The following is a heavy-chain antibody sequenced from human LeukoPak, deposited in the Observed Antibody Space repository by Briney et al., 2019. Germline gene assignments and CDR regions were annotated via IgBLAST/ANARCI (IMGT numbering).Heavy chain of an antibody. J-gene: IGHJ4*02. CDR1: GFTFSSYN. Sequence: GGSLRLSCVASGFTFSSYNMNWVRQAPGKGLEWVSYISSSSSTIYYADSVKGRFTISRDNAKNSLYLQMNSLRAEDTAVYYCARGYEYQPKRYYFDYWGQGTLVTVSS. D-gene: IGHD2-2*01. CDR3: ARGYEYQPKRYYFDY. CDR2: ISSSSSTI. V-gene: IGHV3-48*01.